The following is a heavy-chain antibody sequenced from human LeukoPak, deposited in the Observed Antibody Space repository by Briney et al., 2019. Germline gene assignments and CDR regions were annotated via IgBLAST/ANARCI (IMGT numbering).Heavy chain of an antibody. V-gene: IGHV1-69*13. CDR3: ARGNLDIVATINHYYYYYMDV. Sequence: SVKVSCKASGGTFSSYAISWVRQAPGQGLEWMGRIIPIFGTANYAQKFQGRVTITADESTSTAYMELSSLRSEDTAVYYCARGNLDIVATINHYYYYYMDVWGKGTTVTVSS. CDR1: GGTFSSYA. CDR2: IIPIFGTA. D-gene: IGHD5-12*01. J-gene: IGHJ6*03.